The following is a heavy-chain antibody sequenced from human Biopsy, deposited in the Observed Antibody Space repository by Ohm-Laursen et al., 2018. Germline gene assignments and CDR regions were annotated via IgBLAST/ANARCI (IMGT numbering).Heavy chain of an antibody. Sequence: SLRLSCSASGFTFSSYAMSWVRQSPGKGLEWVSSISASVNHIYYTDSVKGRFTVSRDNGKNSVYLQMNSLRVEDTAVYYCARDGEAKYCKHGVCPSDFWGQGTLVTVSS. J-gene: IGHJ4*02. CDR2: ISASVNHI. CDR1: GFTFSSYA. V-gene: IGHV3-21*01. D-gene: IGHD2-8*01. CDR3: ARDGEAKYCKHGVCPSDF.